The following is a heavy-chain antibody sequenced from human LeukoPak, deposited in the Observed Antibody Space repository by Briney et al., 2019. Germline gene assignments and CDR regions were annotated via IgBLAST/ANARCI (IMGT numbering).Heavy chain of an antibody. Sequence: GGSLRLSCAASGFTISTNYMNWVRQAPGKGLEWVSILYSGSDTYYADSVEGRLIISRDSSKNALSLQMNDLRVEDTAVYYCARVGDHFHWYLDLWGRGTLVTVSS. D-gene: IGHD3-3*02. J-gene: IGHJ2*01. CDR1: GFTISTNY. CDR3: ARVGDHFHWYLDL. V-gene: IGHV3-53*01. CDR2: LYSGSDT.